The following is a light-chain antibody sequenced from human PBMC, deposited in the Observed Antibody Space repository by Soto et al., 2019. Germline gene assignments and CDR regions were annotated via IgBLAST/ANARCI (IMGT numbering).Light chain of an antibody. CDR1: QSLLYSSYKNNY. Sequence: DIVMTQSPDSLAVSLGDRATINCKSSQSLLYSSYKNNYLAWYQQKAGQPPKLLIYWASARASGVPDRFSGSGSGTDFTLTISSLQPEDAAVYFCQQYYGAPFTFGQGTRLEIK. V-gene: IGKV4-1*01. CDR3: QQYYGAPFT. J-gene: IGKJ5*01. CDR2: WAS.